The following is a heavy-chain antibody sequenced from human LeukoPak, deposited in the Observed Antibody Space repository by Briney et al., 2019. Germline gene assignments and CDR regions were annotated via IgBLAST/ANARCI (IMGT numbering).Heavy chain of an antibody. D-gene: IGHD7-27*01. CDR1: GFTSSSNS. V-gene: IGHV3-48*02. CDR3: ARSKFMGIGLFDY. J-gene: IGHJ4*02. Sequence: GGSLRLSCAASGFTSSSNSMNWVRQAPGKGLEWVSYISSSSSTIYYADSVKGRFTISRDNAKNSLYLQMNSLRDEDTAVYYCARSKFMGIGLFDYWDQGTLVTVSS. CDR2: ISSSSSTI.